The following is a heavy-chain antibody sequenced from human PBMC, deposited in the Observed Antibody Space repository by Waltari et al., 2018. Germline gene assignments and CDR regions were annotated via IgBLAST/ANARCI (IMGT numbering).Heavy chain of an antibody. CDR1: GFTFGEYT. Sequence: EVQLVESGGVVVQRGGSLSLSCAASGFTFGEYTMHWLRQSPGKGLEWVSLITWDGVSTYYADSVKGRFAISRDNSKNSLYLQMNSLRTEDTALYYCAKDRGGSYLPDYWGQGTLVTVSS. CDR3: AKDRGGSYLPDY. J-gene: IGHJ4*02. D-gene: IGHD3-16*01. CDR2: ITWDGVST. V-gene: IGHV3-43*01.